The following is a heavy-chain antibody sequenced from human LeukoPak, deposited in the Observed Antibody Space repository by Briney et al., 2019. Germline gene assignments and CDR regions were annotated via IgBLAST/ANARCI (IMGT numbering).Heavy chain of an antibody. D-gene: IGHD6-13*01. CDR3: ARGGGYSSSWSYYYYGMDV. V-gene: IGHV1-8*01. J-gene: IGHJ6*02. CDR2: MNPNSGNT. Sequence: ASVKVSCKASGYTFTSYDINWVRQATGQGLEWMGWMNPNSGNTGYAQKFQGRVTMTRNTSISTAYMELSSLRSEDTAVYYRARGGGYSSSWSYYYYGMDVWGQGTTVTVSS. CDR1: GYTFTSYD.